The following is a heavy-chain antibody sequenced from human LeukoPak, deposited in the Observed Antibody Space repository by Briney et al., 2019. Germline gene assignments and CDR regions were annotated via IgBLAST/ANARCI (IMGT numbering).Heavy chain of an antibody. CDR3: ARLGSTFDI. CDR1: GGSIRSYY. Sequence: PSETLSLTCTVSGGSIRSYYWSWIRQPPGKGLEWIGYIYYSGSTNYNPSLKGRVTISVDTSKNQFSLKLSSVTAADTAVYYCARLGSTFDIWGQGTMVTVSS. V-gene: IGHV4-59*01. J-gene: IGHJ3*02. D-gene: IGHD2-2*01. CDR2: IYYSGST.